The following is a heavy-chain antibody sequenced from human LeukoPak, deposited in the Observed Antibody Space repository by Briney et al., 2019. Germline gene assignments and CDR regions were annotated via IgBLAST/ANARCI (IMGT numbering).Heavy chain of an antibody. CDR1: GGSISSYY. J-gene: IGHJ4*02. V-gene: IGHV4-59*01. CDR2: IYYSGST. CDR3: TRVGFWSVYYHFDS. D-gene: IGHD3-3*01. Sequence: SETLSLTCTVSGGSISSYYWSWIQQPPGKVLEWIGYIYYSGSTNYNPSPKGRVTISVDTSKKQFFLKLSSVTAAAAAVYYCTRVGFWSVYYHFDSWGQGTLVTVS.